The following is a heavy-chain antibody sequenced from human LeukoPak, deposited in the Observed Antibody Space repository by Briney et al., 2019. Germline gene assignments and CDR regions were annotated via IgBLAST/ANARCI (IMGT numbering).Heavy chain of an antibody. V-gene: IGHV4-34*01. CDR3: AGGTFTTLDY. D-gene: IGHD1-1*01. Sequence: SETLSLTCAVYGGSFSGYYWSWIRQPPGKGLEWIGEINHSGSTNYNPSLKSRVTISVDTSKNQFSLKLSSVTAADTAVYYCAGGTFTTLDYWGQGTLVTVSS. CDR1: GGSFSGYY. CDR2: INHSGST. J-gene: IGHJ4*02.